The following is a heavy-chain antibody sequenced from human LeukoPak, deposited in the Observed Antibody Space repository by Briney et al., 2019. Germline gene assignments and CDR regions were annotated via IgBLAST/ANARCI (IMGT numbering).Heavy chain of an antibody. CDR3: ARSHYYYMGV. V-gene: IGHV4-4*09. Sequence: PSETLSLTCTLSGGSISSYYWSWIRQPPGKGLEWIGYIYTSGSTNYNPSLKSRVTISVDTSKNQFSLKLSSVTAADTAVYYCARSHYYYMGVWGKGTTVTVSS. CDR1: GGSISSYY. J-gene: IGHJ6*03. CDR2: IYTSGST.